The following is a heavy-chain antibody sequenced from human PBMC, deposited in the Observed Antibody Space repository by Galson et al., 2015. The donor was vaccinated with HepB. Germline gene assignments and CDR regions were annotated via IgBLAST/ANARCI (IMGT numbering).Heavy chain of an antibody. J-gene: IGHJ3*02. V-gene: IGHV5-51*03. CDR1: GYSFTSYW. CDR3: ARPSRNYYSSDAFDI. Sequence: SGAEVKKPGESLKISCKGSGYSFTSYWIGWVRQMPGKGLEWMGIIYPGDSDTRYSPSFQGQVTISADKSISTAYLQWSSLKASDTAMYYCARPSRNYYSSDAFDIWGQGTMVTVSS. CDR2: IYPGDSDT. D-gene: IGHD4-11*01.